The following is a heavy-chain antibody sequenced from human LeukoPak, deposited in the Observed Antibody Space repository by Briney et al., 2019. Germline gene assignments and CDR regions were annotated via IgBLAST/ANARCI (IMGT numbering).Heavy chain of an antibody. CDR3: ARQQWLDNSKIDY. V-gene: IGHV5-51*01. D-gene: IGHD6-19*01. CDR2: IYPGNTDT. Sequence: NPGGSLQICCQGSGSRFTSYWSGWGRLVTGKGVEGMGIIYPGNTDTKYSQSFHSQVTISADNSINTAYLQWSSLKASDTAMYYCARQQWLDNSKIDYWGQGTLVTVSS. J-gene: IGHJ4*02. CDR1: GSRFTSYW.